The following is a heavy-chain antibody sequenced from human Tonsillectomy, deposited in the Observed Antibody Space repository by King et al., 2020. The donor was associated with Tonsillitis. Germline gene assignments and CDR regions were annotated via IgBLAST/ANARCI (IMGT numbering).Heavy chain of an antibody. V-gene: IGHV1-2*05. CDR1: GYTFTGYH. Sequence: QLVQSGAEVKKPGASVKVSCKASGYTFTGYHIHWVRQAPGQGLEWMGRINPNSGGTIYAQSLQGRVTMTRDTSTSTAYMELSRLRSDDTVVYYCARGSKITMVRGVTTRPFDYWGQGTLVTVSS. CDR2: INPNSGGT. CDR3: ARGSKITMVRGVTTRPFDY. D-gene: IGHD3-10*01. J-gene: IGHJ4*02.